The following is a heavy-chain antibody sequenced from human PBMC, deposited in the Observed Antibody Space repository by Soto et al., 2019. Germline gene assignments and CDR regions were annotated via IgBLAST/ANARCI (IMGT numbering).Heavy chain of an antibody. CDR3: VRDYFGTGPY. V-gene: IGHV3-7*04. CDR1: GFSLSGFW. Sequence: DVPVVESGGDLVQPGGSLRLSCVVSGFSLSGFWMSWVRQAPGKGLEWVANIKEDGTQTYYVDSVKGRFTISRDNDKNSLFLQMSSLRVEDTAVYYCVRDYFGTGPYWGQGTLVTVSS. D-gene: IGHD3-10*01. J-gene: IGHJ4*01. CDR2: IKEDGTQT.